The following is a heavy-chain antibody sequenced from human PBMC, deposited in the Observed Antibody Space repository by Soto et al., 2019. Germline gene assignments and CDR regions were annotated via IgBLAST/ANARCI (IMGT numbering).Heavy chain of an antibody. CDR3: ARATTVTSSFFYYGLDV. Sequence: SETLSLACTVSGGSISNADYYWTWIRQPPGKGLEWIGHIYYNGNTYYNPSLKSRLTMSLDTSQNQFSLHLTSVIAADSASYFCARATTVTSSFFYYGLDVWGQGTTVT. J-gene: IGHJ6*02. CDR1: GGSISNADYY. CDR2: IYYNGNT. V-gene: IGHV4-30-4*08. D-gene: IGHD4-17*01.